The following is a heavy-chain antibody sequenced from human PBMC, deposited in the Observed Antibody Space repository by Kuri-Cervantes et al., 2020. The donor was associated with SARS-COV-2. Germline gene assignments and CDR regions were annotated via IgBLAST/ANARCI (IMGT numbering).Heavy chain of an antibody. CDR1: GGSFSDYY. Sequence: SQTLSLTCAVYGGSFSDYYWSWVRQPPGKGLEWIGEINHSGNTNYDPSLKSRVTISIDTSKNQFSLKLSSVTAADTAVYYCARGGNSYGYPAGYYMDVWGKGTTVTVSS. J-gene: IGHJ6*03. CDR3: ARGGNSYGYPAGYYMDV. CDR2: INHSGNT. V-gene: IGHV4-34*01. D-gene: IGHD5-18*01.